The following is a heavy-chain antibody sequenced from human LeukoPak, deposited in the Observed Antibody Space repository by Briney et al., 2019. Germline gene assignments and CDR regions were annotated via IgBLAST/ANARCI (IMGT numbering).Heavy chain of an antibody. CDR3: ARDCPAYCNGGSCYYYYYMDV. CDR1: GGSISSSSYY. D-gene: IGHD2-15*01. J-gene: IGHJ6*03. V-gene: IGHV4-39*07. CDR2: IYYSGST. Sequence: SETLSLTCTVSGGSISSSSYYWGWIRQPPGKGLEWIGSIYYSGSTYYNPSLKSRVTISVDTSKNQFSLKLSSVTAADTAVYYCARDCPAYCNGGSCYYYYYMDVWGKGTTVTVSS.